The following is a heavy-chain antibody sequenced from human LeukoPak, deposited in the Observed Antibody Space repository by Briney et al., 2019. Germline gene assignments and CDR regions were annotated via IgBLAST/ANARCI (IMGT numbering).Heavy chain of an antibody. J-gene: IGHJ5*02. D-gene: IGHD5-18*01. CDR2: IYYSGST. CDR3: ARGLEDTAMVSWFDP. V-gene: IGHV4-30-4*01. CDR1: GVSISSGDYY. Sequence: PSETLSLTCTVSGVSISSGDYYWSWIRQPPGKGLEWIGYIYYSGSTYYNPSLKSRVTISVDTSKNQFSLKLSSVTAADTAVYYCARGLEDTAMVSWFDPWGQGTLVTVSS.